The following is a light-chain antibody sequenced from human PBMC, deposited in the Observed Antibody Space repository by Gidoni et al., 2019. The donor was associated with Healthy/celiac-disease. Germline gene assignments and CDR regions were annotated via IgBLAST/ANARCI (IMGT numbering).Light chain of an antibody. V-gene: IGKV1-39*01. J-gene: IGKJ4*02. Sequence: DLQITQSPSSLSASVRDRVTITCRASQSISSYLNWYQQKPGKAPKLLIYAASSLQSGVPSRFSGSGSGTDFTLTISSLQPEDFATYYCQQSYSTPLTFXGXTKVEIK. CDR1: QSISSY. CDR2: AAS. CDR3: QQSYSTPLT.